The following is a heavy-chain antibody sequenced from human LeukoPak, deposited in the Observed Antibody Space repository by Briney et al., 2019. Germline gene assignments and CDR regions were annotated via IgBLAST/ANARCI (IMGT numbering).Heavy chain of an antibody. V-gene: IGHV1-69*04. Sequence: SVKVSCKASGGTFSSYCISWVRQAPGQGLEWMGRIIPVFGVANYAQKFQGRVTITADKSTSTAYMELSSLRSEDTAMYYCARDWDGNSHYWGQGTLVTVSS. CDR2: IIPVFGVA. J-gene: IGHJ4*02. D-gene: IGHD2/OR15-2a*01. CDR1: GGTFSSYC. CDR3: ARDWDGNSHY.